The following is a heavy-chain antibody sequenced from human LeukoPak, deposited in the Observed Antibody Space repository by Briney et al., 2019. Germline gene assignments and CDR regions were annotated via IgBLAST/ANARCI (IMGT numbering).Heavy chain of an antibody. CDR1: GFTFGDYA. CDR2: IRSKAYGGTA. J-gene: IGHJ4*02. V-gene: IGHV3-49*04. CDR3: TRDQLPSYYDSSGFDY. Sequence: GGSLRLSCTASGFTFGDYAMSWVRQAPGKGLEWVGFIRSKAYGGTAEYAASVKGRFTISRDDSKSIAYLQMNSLKTEDTAVYYCTRDQLPSYYDSSGFDYWGQGTLVTVSS. D-gene: IGHD3-22*01.